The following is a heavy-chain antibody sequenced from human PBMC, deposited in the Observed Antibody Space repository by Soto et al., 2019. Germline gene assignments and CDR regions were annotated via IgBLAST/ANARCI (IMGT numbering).Heavy chain of an antibody. D-gene: IGHD2-2*01. J-gene: IGHJ3*01. V-gene: IGHV3-23*01. CDR3: AIKGYCSRTTCFPPG. CDR1: GFTCSTYA. Sequence: GGSLRLSCAASGFTCSTYAMSWVRQAPGKGLDWVSVISGSEDTTYYADSVRGRFTISRDNSKNTLYLQMNSLRAEDTAVYYCAIKGYCSRTTCFPPGWGQGTMVTVSS. CDR2: ISGSEDTT.